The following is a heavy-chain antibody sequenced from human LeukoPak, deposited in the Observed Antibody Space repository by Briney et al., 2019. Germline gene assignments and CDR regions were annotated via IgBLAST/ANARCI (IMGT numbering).Heavy chain of an antibody. CDR1: GYTFTSYY. J-gene: IGHJ4*02. Sequence: ASVKVSCKASGYTFTSYYMHWVRQAPGQGLEWMGWINPNSGGTNYAQKFQGRVTMTRDTSIGTGYMELSRLRSDDTAVYYCATSDSQKSGFDYWGQGTLVTVSS. CDR2: INPNSGGT. V-gene: IGHV1-2*02. D-gene: IGHD1-26*01. CDR3: ATSDSQKSGFDY.